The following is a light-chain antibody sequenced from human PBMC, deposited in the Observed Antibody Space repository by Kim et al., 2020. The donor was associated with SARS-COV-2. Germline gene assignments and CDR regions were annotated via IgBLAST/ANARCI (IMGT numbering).Light chain of an antibody. Sequence: GDRVTITCRASQSISSWLAWYQQNPEKAPKVLIYKASTLQSGVPSRFSGTGSGTEFTLTINSLQPDDSATYYCQQYTDYPFTFGQGTKLEI. CDR2: KAS. CDR3: QQYTDYPFT. V-gene: IGKV1-5*03. J-gene: IGKJ2*01. CDR1: QSISSW.